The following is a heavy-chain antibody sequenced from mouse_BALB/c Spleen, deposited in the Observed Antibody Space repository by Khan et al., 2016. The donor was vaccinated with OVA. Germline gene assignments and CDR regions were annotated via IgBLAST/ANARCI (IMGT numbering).Heavy chain of an antibody. J-gene: IGHJ2*01. D-gene: IGHD1-1*01. CDR3: ARIKKIVATYFDY. Sequence: EVQLQESGPGLVKPSQSLSLSCTVTGYSITSGYGWNWIRQFPGNKMEWMGYISYSGSTNYNPSLKSRISITRDTSKNQFFLQLNSVTTEDTATYCYARIKKIVATYFDYWGQGTTLTVSS. V-gene: IGHV3-2*02. CDR2: ISYSGST. CDR1: GYSITSGYG.